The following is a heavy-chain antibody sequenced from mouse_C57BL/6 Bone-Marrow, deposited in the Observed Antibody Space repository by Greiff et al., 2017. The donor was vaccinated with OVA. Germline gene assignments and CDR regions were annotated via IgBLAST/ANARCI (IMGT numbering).Heavy chain of an antibody. J-gene: IGHJ2*01. Sequence: VQLQQSGAELAKPGASVKLSCKASGYTFTSYWMHWVKQRPGQGLEWIGYINPSRCYTKTNQKFNEKATESAGKSSSTAYMQLSSLTYEDSAVYYCARFGDIYYGYACDYWGQGTTLTVSS. CDR1: GYTFTSYW. V-gene: IGHV1-7*01. D-gene: IGHD2-2*01. CDR2: INPSRCYT. CDR3: ARFGDIYYGYACDY.